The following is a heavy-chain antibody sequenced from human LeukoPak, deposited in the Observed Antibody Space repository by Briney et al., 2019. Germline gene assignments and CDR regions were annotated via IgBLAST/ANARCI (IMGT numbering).Heavy chain of an antibody. CDR2: IKQDGSEK. D-gene: IGHD3-22*01. V-gene: IGHV3-7*01. CDR3: AKNYDSSGYYESVDAFDI. CDR1: GFTFSSYW. J-gene: IGHJ3*02. Sequence: PGGSLRLSCAASGFTFSSYWMSWVRQAPGKGLEWVANIKQDGSEKYYVDSVKGRFTISRDNAKNSLYLQMNSLRAEDTAVYYCAKNYDSSGYYESVDAFDIWGQGIMVTVSS.